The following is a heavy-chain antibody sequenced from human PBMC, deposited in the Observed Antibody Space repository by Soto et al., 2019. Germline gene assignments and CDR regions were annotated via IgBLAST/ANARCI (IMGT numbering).Heavy chain of an antibody. D-gene: IGHD6-13*01. Sequence: GASVKVSCKASGYRFTGNSMHWVRQAPGQGLEWMGWINPNSGGTNNAQKFQGRVTMTRDTSTSTVYMELSALIPDDTAVYYCARSLLDEYSSSWRSAYYGMDVWGQGTTVTVSS. CDR3: ARSLLDEYSSSWRSAYYGMDV. CDR2: INPNSGGT. J-gene: IGHJ6*02. V-gene: IGHV1-2*02. CDR1: GYRFTGNS.